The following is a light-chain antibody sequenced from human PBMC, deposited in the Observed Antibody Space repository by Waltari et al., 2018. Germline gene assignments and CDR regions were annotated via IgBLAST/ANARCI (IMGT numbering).Light chain of an antibody. CDR3: QQYYTSPRA. V-gene: IGKV1D-8*01. CDR1: QDINSY. J-gene: IGKJ1*01. Sequence: VIWMTQSPSLVSASIGDRVTINCRMSQDINSYLAWFQQKPGKSPDLLIYAASILQSGVPSRFSGSGSWTDLTLTISRLQSEAFATYYCQQYYTSPRAFGQGTKVEI. CDR2: AAS.